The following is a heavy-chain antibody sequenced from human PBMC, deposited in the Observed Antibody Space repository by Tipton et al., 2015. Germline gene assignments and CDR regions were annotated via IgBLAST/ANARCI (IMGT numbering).Heavy chain of an antibody. J-gene: IGHJ4*02. CDR2: ISHSGNT. V-gene: IGHV4-38-2*01. CDR1: AYSISSDYY. CDR3: ACQDYDSLTRDYQTVDY. Sequence: TLSLTCAVSAYSISSDYYWGWARQPPGKGLEWIGSISHSGNTYYNPSLKSRVTMSRNTPKNQFSLKLTSVTAADTAVYYCACQDYDSLTRDYQTVDYWGQGTLVTVSS. D-gene: IGHD3-9*01.